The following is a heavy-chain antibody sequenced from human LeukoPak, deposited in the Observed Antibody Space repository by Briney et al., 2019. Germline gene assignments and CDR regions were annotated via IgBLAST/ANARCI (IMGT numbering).Heavy chain of an antibody. CDR3: ARVRFLEWLFIDY. D-gene: IGHD3-3*01. J-gene: IGHJ4*02. Sequence: GESLKISCKGSGYSFSNYWIGWVRQMPGKGLEWMGIIYPGDSDTRYSPSFQGQVTISADKSISTAYLQWSSLKASDTAMYYCARVRFLEWLFIDYWGQGTLVTVSS. CDR2: IYPGDSDT. CDR1: GYSFSNYW. V-gene: IGHV5-51*01.